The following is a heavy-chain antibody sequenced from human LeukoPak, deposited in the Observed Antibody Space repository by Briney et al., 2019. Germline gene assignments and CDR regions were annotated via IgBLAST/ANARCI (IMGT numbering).Heavy chain of an antibody. Sequence: GGSLRLSCAASGFDVSINYMNWIRQTPEKGLEWVSIIHNDGSTYYADSVKGRFTVSRDNSKNTVSLQMDSLRVDDTGTYYCARGFLQLTPYYFDYWGQGALATVSS. V-gene: IGHV3-66*01. CDR1: GFDVSINY. CDR2: IHNDGST. J-gene: IGHJ4*02. D-gene: IGHD1-1*01. CDR3: ARGFLQLTPYYFDY.